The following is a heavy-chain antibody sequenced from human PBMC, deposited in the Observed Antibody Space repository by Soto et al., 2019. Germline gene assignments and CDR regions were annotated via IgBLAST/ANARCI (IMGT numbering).Heavy chain of an antibody. J-gene: IGHJ5*02. CDR3: ARQTGYFDWLLLAP. CDR2: IYYSGST. D-gene: IGHD3-9*01. Sequence: SETLSLTCTVSGGSVSRGSYYWSWIRQPPGKGLEWIGYIYYSGSTNYNPSLKSRVTISVDTSKNQFTLKLSSVTAADMAVYYCARQTGYFDWLLLAPWGQGTLVTVSS. V-gene: IGHV4-61*01. CDR1: GGSVSRGSYY.